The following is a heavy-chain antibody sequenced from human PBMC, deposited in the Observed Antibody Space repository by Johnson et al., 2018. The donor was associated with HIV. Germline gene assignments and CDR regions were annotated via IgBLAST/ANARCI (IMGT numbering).Heavy chain of an antibody. CDR3: AREKWELRGDAFDI. V-gene: IGHV3-7*05. CDR1: GFTFSSYW. CDR2: IKQDGSEK. D-gene: IGHD1-26*01. J-gene: IGHJ3*02. Sequence: VQLVESGGGLVQPGGSLRLSCAAYGFTFSSYWMSWVRQAPGKGLEWVANIKQDGSEKYYVDSVKGRFTISRDNAKNSLYLQMNSLRAEDTAVYYCAREKWELRGDAFDIWGQGTMVTVSS.